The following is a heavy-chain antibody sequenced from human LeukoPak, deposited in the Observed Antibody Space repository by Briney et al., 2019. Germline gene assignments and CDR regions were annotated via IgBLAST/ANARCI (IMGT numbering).Heavy chain of an antibody. CDR3: ARDGDYYGSGNFDY. J-gene: IGHJ4*02. CDR1: GGTFSSYA. CDR2: IIPILGIA. V-gene: IGHV1-69*04. Sequence: ASVKVSCKASGGTFSSYAISWVRQAPGRGLEWMGRIIPILGIANYAQKFQGRVTITADKSTSTAYMELSSLRSEDTAVYYCARDGDYYGSGNFDYWGQGTLVTVSS. D-gene: IGHD3-10*01.